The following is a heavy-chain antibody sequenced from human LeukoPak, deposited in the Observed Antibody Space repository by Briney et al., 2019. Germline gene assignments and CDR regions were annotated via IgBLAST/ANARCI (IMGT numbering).Heavy chain of an antibody. V-gene: IGHV3-23*01. Sequence: PGGALRLSFAASGFTFSSYALSWVRPAPGKGVEWVSAISGSGGSTYYADSVKGRFTISRDNSKNTLYLQMNSLRAEDTAVYYCVGALAAAGRGSYYFDYWGQGTLVTVSS. CDR2: ISGSGGST. D-gene: IGHD6-13*01. J-gene: IGHJ4*02. CDR1: GFTFSSYA. CDR3: VGALAAAGRGSYYFDY.